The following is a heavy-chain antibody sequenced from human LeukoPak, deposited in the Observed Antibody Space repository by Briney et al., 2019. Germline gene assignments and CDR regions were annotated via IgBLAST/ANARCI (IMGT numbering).Heavy chain of an antibody. CDR2: ISYDGSNK. J-gene: IGHJ4*02. V-gene: IGHV3-30-3*01. CDR1: GFTFSSYA. CDR3: ARDRGWGYFDY. Sequence: PGGSLRLSCAASGFTFSSYAMHWVRQAPGKGLEWVAVISYDGSNKYYADSVKGRFTISRDNSKNTLYLQMNSLRAEDTAVYYCARDRGWGYFDYWGQGTLVTVSS. D-gene: IGHD3-16*01.